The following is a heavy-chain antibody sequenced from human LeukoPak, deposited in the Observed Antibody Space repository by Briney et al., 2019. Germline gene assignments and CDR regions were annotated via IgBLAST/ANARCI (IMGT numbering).Heavy chain of an antibody. D-gene: IGHD2-2*01. V-gene: IGHV4-59*01. CDR1: GGSFSGYY. J-gene: IGHJ3*02. CDR2: IYDSGST. Sequence: PSETLSLTCAVYGGSFSGYYWSWIRQPPGKGLEWIGHIYDSGSTNYNPSLKSRVTISVDTSKNQFSLKLSSVTAEDTAVYYCAREDLCSSTSCRAFDIWGQGTMVTVSS. CDR3: AREDLCSSTSCRAFDI.